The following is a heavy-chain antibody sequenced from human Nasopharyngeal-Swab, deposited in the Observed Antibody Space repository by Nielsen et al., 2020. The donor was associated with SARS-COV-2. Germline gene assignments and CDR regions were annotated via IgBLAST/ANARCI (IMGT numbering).Heavy chain of an antibody. CDR3: ARSVGSFYGQGAFDI. D-gene: IGHD1-26*01. CDR1: GFTFGDYA. V-gene: IGHV3-49*01. CDR2: IRSKTYGGAP. Sequence: GGSLKISWTTSGFTFGDYAMSWFRQAPGKGLEWVGFIRSKTYGGAPEYAASVKGRFTISRDGAESIAYLQMNSLETEDTGVYYCARSVGSFYGQGAFDIWGQGTMVTVSS. J-gene: IGHJ3*02.